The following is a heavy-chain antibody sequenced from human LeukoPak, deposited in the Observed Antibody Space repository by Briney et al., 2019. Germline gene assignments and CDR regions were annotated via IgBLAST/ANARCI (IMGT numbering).Heavy chain of an antibody. CDR1: GYTFTKFY. CDR2: INAGHGNT. CDR3: ARGAGFAEPLPDY. V-gene: IGHV1-3*01. D-gene: IGHD1-14*01. J-gene: IGHJ4*02. Sequence: ASVKVSCKASGYTFTKFYIHWVRQAPGQRLEWMGWINAGHGNTKYSQKFQPRVTITRDTSASTAYMELRSLRSEDTAVYYCARGAGFAEPLPDYWGQGTLVTVSS.